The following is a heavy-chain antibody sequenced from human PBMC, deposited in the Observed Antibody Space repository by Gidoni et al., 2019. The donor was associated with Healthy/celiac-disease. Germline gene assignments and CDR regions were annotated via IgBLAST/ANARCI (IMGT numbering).Heavy chain of an antibody. CDR2: IKQDGSEK. CDR3: ARDGGNIAVADY. Sequence: EVQLVESGGGLVQPGGSLRLSCAGYGFTFSSYWMSWVRQAPGKGLGWVANIKQDGSEKYYVDSVKGRFTISRDNAKNSLYLQMNSLRAEDTAVYYCARDGGNIAVADYWGQGTLVTVSS. CDR1: GFTFSSYW. J-gene: IGHJ4*02. V-gene: IGHV3-7*03. D-gene: IGHD6-19*01.